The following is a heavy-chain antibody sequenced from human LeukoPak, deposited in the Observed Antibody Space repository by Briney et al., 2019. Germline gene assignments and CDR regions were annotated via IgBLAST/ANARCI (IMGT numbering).Heavy chain of an antibody. CDR3: AKDLIAAAGPIGDAFDI. Sequence: PGGSLRIYCAASGFTFSSYGMHWVRQAPGKGLEWVAFIRYDGSNKYYADSVKGRFTISRDNSKNTLYLQMNSLRAEDTAVYYCAKDLIAAAGPIGDAFDIWGQGTMVTVSS. CDR1: GFTFSSYG. J-gene: IGHJ3*02. D-gene: IGHD6-13*01. CDR2: IRYDGSNK. V-gene: IGHV3-30*02.